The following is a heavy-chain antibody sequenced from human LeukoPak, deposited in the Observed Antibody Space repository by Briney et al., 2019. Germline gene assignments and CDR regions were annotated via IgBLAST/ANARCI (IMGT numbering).Heavy chain of an antibody. D-gene: IGHD2-15*01. CDR3: ARFGSVDAFDI. CDR2: IWYDGSNK. J-gene: IGHJ3*02. Sequence: GGSLRLSCAASGFTFSNYGMHRVRQAPGKGLEWVAVIWYDGSNKYYADSVKGRFTISRDNSKNTLYLQMNSLRAEDTAVYYCARFGSVDAFDIWGQGTMVTVSS. V-gene: IGHV3-33*01. CDR1: GFTFSNYG.